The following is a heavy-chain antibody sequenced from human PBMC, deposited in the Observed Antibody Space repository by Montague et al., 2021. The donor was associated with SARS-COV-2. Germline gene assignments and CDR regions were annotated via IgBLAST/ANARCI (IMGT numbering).Heavy chain of an antibody. CDR3: AARADYYYGMDV. CDR1: GFTVSSNN. J-gene: IGHJ6*02. CDR2: IYSGGST. Sequence: GSLRLSCAASGFTVSSNNMSWVRQAPGKGLEWVSVIYSGGSTQYADSVKGRFTISRDKSNYTLYLQMNSLRAEDTAVYYCAARADYYYGMDVWGQGTSVTVSS. V-gene: IGHV3-66*01.